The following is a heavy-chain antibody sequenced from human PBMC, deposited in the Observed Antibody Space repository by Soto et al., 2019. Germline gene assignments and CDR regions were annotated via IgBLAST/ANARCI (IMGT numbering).Heavy chain of an antibody. D-gene: IGHD3-9*01. CDR1: GFSLSTSGVG. CDR2: IYWDDDK. Sequence: QITLKESGRTLVKPTQTLTLTCTFSGFSLSTSGVGVGWIRQPPGKALEWLALIYWDDDKRYSPSLKSRLTITKDTSKNQVVLTMTNMDPVDTATYYCAHRLWHDILTGYLFDAFDIWGQGTMVTVSS. CDR3: AHRLWHDILTGYLFDAFDI. V-gene: IGHV2-5*02. J-gene: IGHJ3*02.